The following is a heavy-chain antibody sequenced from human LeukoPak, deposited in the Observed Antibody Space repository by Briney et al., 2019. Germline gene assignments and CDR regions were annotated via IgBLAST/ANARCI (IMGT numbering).Heavy chain of an antibody. CDR2: INPSGGST. Sequence: ASVKVSCKASGYTFTSYYMHWVRQAPGQGLEWMGIINPSGGSTSYAQKFQGRVTMTRDMSTSTVYMELSSLRSEDTAVYYCARGNVVVPAAMALYYYYYMDVWGQGTLVTVSS. D-gene: IGHD2-2*01. V-gene: IGHV1-46*01. CDR1: GYTFTSYY. CDR3: ARGNVVVPAAMALYYYYYMDV. J-gene: IGHJ6*03.